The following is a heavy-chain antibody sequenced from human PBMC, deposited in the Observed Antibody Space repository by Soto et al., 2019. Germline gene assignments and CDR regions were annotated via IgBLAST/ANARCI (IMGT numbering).Heavy chain of an antibody. Sequence: QITLKESGPLVVKPTQALTLTCTFSGFSLSTSGVAVGWIHQPPGKALEWLALIYWDDGKRYSPSLKSRLIITKDPSKGQVLLTVNTMDAADTATYYCIKRPGHRNYYFDYWGQGILVTVSS. V-gene: IGHV2-5*02. CDR2: IYWDDGK. CDR1: GFSLSTSGVA. J-gene: IGHJ4*02. CDR3: IKRPGHRNYYFDY. D-gene: IGHD3-16*02.